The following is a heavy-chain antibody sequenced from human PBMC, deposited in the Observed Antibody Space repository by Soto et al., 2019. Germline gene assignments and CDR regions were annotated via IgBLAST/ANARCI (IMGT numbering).Heavy chain of an antibody. CDR2: IHWNDDK. V-gene: IGHV2-5*01. CDR1: GFALSAYGVR. J-gene: IGHJ5*02. CDR3: AHTKDSSGFLTS. D-gene: IGHD3-22*01. Sequence: SGPTLVNPTQTLTLTCSFSGFALSAYGVRVIWFRQPPGETLEWLALIHWNDDKRYSPYLKSRLTITKDTSKNQVVLTLTNLDPLDTGTYFCAHTKDSSGFLTSWGQGILVTVSS.